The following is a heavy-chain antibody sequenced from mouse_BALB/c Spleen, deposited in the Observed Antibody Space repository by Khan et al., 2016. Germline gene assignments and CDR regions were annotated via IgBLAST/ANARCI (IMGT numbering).Heavy chain of an antibody. CDR3: ASYYDYDGGFAY. D-gene: IGHD2-4*01. V-gene: IGHV2-6-7*01. CDR2: IWGDGST. J-gene: IGHJ3*01. Sequence: QVTLKESGPGLVAPSQSLSITCTVSGFSLTGFSVNWVRQPPGKGLEWLGGIWGDGSTAYNSALKSRLSFSKDDSKSQVFLKMNSLQTDDTARYFCASYYDYDGGFAYWGQGTLVTVSA. CDR1: GFSLTGFS.